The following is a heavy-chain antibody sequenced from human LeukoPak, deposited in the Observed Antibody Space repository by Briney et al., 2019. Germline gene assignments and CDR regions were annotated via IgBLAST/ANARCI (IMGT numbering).Heavy chain of an antibody. V-gene: IGHV3-21*01. CDR1: GFTFSSYA. Sequence: GGSLRLSCAASGFTFSSYAMSWVRQAPGKGLEWVSSITSSSNYIYYADSVKGRFTISRDNAENSLFLQMNSLRAEDTAVYYCATREYCTSSSCYPRDLRGYYFNYWGQGTLVTVSS. CDR2: ITSSSNYI. J-gene: IGHJ4*02. CDR3: ATREYCTSSSCYPRDLRGYYFNY. D-gene: IGHD2-2*01.